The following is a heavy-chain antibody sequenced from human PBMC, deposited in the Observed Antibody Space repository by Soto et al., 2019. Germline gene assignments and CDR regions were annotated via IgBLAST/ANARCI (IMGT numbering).Heavy chain of an antibody. CDR3: ANMGSSWTEWFDP. CDR1: GYTLTAKY. Sequence: QVQLVQSGAEVKKPGASVKVSCKASGYTLTAKYLHWVRQAPGQGLEWLGWINPSSCGTKEAQKFGGRVTMTRDTSISAAYREVSRLTSDDTAVYYRANMGSSWTEWFDPWGQGTRFAVPS. J-gene: IGHJ5*02. V-gene: IGHV1-2*02. CDR2: INPSSCGT. D-gene: IGHD6-13*01.